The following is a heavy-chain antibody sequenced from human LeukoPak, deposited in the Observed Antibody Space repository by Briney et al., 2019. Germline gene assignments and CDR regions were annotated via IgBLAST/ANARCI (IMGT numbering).Heavy chain of an antibody. V-gene: IGHV4-31*03. Sequence: SETLSLTCTVSGGSISSGGYYWSWIRQHPGKGLEWIGYIYYSGSTYYNPSLKSRVTISVDTSKNQFSLKLSSVTAADTAVYYCARYGIARYYYYGMDVWGQGTTVTVSS. CDR1: GGSISSGGYY. J-gene: IGHJ6*02. CDR2: IYYSGST. D-gene: IGHD6-13*01. CDR3: ARYGIARYYYYGMDV.